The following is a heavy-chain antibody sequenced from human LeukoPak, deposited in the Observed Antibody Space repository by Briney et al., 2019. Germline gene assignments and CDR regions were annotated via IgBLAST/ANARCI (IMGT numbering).Heavy chain of an antibody. D-gene: IGHD6-19*01. V-gene: IGHV3-48*03. CDR1: GFTFSSYE. J-gene: IGHJ4*02. CDR3: ARGGGQWLVRGDY. CDR2: ISSSGSTI. Sequence: GGSLRLSCAAPGFTFSSYEMNWVRQAPGKGLEWVSYISSSGSTIYYADSVKGRFTISRDNAKNSLYLQMNSLRAEDTAVYYCARGGGQWLVRGDYWGQGTLVTVSS.